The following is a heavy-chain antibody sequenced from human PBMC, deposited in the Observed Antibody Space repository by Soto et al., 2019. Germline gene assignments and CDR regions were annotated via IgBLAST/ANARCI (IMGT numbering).Heavy chain of an antibody. CDR1: GYTFTSYY. D-gene: IGHD3-22*01. J-gene: IGHJ3*02. V-gene: IGHV1-46*01. CDR2: INPSGGST. CDR3: ARSMIVVPNDAFDI. Sequence: SCKASGYTFTSYYIHWVRQAPGQGLEWMGMINPSGGSTSYTQNFQGRVTMTRDTSTRTVYIELSSLRSEDTAVYYCARSMIVVPNDAFDIWGQGTMVTVSS.